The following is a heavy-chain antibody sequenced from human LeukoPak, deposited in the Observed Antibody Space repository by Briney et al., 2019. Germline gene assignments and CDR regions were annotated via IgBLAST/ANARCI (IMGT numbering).Heavy chain of an antibody. V-gene: IGHV1-18*01. J-gene: IGHJ4*02. Sequence: ASVKVSCKASGYTFTSYGISWVRQAPGQGLEWMGWISAYNGNTNYAQKLQGRVTMTTDTSTSTAYLELRSLRSDDTAVYYCAKDRAYGYNTVWDFDYWGQGTLVTVSS. CDR1: GYTFTSYG. D-gene: IGHD6-19*01. CDR2: ISAYNGNT. CDR3: AKDRAYGYNTVWDFDY.